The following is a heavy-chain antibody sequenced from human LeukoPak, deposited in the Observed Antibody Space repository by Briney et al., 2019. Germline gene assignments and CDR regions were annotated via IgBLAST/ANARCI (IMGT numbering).Heavy chain of an antibody. V-gene: IGHV3-30-3*02. Sequence: GGSLRLSCAASGITLSSYDMHWVRQAPGKALEWVAVISYDGSNKDYADSVKGRFTISRDNSKNTLDLQMNSLRAEDTAVYYCAKDRGVWAFAIWGQGTMVTVSS. CDR2: ISYDGSNK. CDR1: GITLSSYD. J-gene: IGHJ3*02. D-gene: IGHD3-10*01. CDR3: AKDRGVWAFAI.